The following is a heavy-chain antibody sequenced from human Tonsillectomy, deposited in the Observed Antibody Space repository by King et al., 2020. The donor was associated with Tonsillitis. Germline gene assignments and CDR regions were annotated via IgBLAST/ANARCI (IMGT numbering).Heavy chain of an antibody. CDR3: ARGTTSAAFDI. Sequence: TLKESGPTLVKPTQTLTLTCTFSGFSLSTSGVGVGWSRQPPGEALEWLALIYWDEDERSSPSLKNRLTITKDTSKNQVVLTMTNMDPVDTATYYCARGTTSAAFDIWGQGIMVTVSS. CDR1: GFSLSTSGVG. D-gene: IGHD1-26*01. V-gene: IGHV2-5*02. J-gene: IGHJ3*02. CDR2: IYWDEDE.